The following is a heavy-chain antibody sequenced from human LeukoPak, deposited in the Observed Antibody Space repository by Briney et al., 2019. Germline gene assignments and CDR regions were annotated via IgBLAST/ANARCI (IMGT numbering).Heavy chain of an antibody. CDR3: ARDPAATIYTARAYYYYYGMDV. J-gene: IGHJ6*02. Sequence: ASVKVSCKASGYTFTSYGISWVRQAPGQGLEWMGWISAYNGNTNYAQKLQGRVIMTTDTSTSTAYMELRSLRSDDTAVYYCARDPAATIYTARAYYYYYGMDVWGQGTTVTVSS. CDR2: ISAYNGNT. V-gene: IGHV1-18*01. D-gene: IGHD6-25*01. CDR1: GYTFTSYG.